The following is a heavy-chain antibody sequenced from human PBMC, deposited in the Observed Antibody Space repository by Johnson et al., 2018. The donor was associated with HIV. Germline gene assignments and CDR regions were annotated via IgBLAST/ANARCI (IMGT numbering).Heavy chain of an antibody. J-gene: IGHJ3*02. D-gene: IGHD3-10*01. CDR2: IKQDGSEK. CDR1: GFTFSSYW. Sequence: AQLVESGGGLVQPGGSLRLSCAASGFTFSSYWMSWVRQAPGKGLEWVANIKQDGSEKYYVDSVKGRFTISRDNAKNSLYLQMNSLRAEDTAVYYCARDRRFGELFPGAFDIWGQGTMVTVSS. CDR3: ARDRRFGELFPGAFDI. V-gene: IGHV3-7*01.